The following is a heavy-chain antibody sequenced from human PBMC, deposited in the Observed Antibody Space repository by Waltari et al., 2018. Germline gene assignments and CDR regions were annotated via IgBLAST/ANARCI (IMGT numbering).Heavy chain of an antibody. CDR1: GFTFSSYP. CDR3: AKENFGHQLLLQCDY. D-gene: IGHD2-2*01. CDR2: ISGSGGST. J-gene: IGHJ4*02. Sequence: EVQLLESGGGLVQPGGSLRLSCAASGFTFSSYPMSWVPHAPGKGLEWVSAISGSGGSTYYADSVKGRFTISRDNSKNTLYLQMNSLRAEDTAVYYCAKENFGHQLLLQCDYWGQGTLVTVSS. V-gene: IGHV3-23*01.